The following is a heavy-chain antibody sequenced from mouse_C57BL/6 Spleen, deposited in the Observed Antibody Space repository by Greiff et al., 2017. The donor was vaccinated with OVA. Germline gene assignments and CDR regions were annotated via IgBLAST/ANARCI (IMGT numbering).Heavy chain of an antibody. V-gene: IGHV1-61*01. CDR2: IYPSDSET. CDR1: GYTFTSYW. Sequence: QVQLQQPGAELVRPGSSVKLSCKASGYTFTSYWMDWVKQRPGQGLEWIGNIYPSDSETHYNQKFKDKATLTVDKSSSTAYMQLSSLTSEDSAVYYCARGDDYDGLWFAYWGQGTLVTVSA. D-gene: IGHD2-4*01. J-gene: IGHJ3*01. CDR3: ARGDDYDGLWFAY.